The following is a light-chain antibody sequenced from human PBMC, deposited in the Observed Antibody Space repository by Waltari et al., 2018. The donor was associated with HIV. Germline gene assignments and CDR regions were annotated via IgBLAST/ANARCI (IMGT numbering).Light chain of an antibody. J-gene: IGKJ4*01. CDR2: DAS. Sequence: EIVLTQSPVTLSLSLGERATLSCRASQSVSNFLAWYQQKPGQTPRLLIYDASKRASGVPARFSGTGSGTDYTLTISSLEPEDFAVYYCQQRSDWPLTFGGGTKVDIK. V-gene: IGKV3-11*01. CDR1: QSVSNF. CDR3: QQRSDWPLT.